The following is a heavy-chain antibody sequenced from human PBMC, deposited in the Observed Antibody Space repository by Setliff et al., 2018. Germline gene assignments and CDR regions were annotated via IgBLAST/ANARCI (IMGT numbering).Heavy chain of an antibody. CDR3: ARRYYDSTGYYYYAFDI. J-gene: IGHJ3*02. CDR1: GYSIGSGYY. V-gene: IGHV4-38-2*01. CDR2: ISHSGYT. D-gene: IGHD3-22*01. Sequence: KPSETLSLTCGVTGYSIGSGYYWGWIRLSPGKGLEWIGDISHSGYTYYNPSLSSRVVISVDTSKNLVSLKLSSVTAADTAIYYCARRYYDSTGYYYYAFDIWGRGTMVTVSS.